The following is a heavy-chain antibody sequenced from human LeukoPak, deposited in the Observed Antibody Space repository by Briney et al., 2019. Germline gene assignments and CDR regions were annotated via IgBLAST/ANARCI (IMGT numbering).Heavy chain of an antibody. V-gene: IGHV3-30*18. CDR2: ISYDGSNK. CDR3: AKSGPAGGWYIDY. CDR1: GFTFSSYG. Sequence: PGGSLRLSCAASGFTFSSYGMHWVRQAPGKGLEWVAVISYDGSNKYYADSVKGRFTISRDNSKNTLYLQMNSLRAEDTAVYHCAKSGPAGGWYIDYWGQGTLVTVSS. J-gene: IGHJ4*02. D-gene: IGHD6-19*01.